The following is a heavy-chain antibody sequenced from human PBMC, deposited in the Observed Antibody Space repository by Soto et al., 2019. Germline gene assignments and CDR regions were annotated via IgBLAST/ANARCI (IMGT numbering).Heavy chain of an antibody. V-gene: IGHV4-34*01. CDR2: INHSGST. CDR1: GGPFIGYY. J-gene: IGHJ5*02. Sequence: SETLSLTCAVYGGPFIGYYWSWIRQPPGKGLEWIGEINHSGSTNYNPSLKSRVTTSVDTSKNQFSLKLSSVTAADTAVYYCARVRSNWFDPWGQGTLVTVS. CDR3: ARVRSNWFDP.